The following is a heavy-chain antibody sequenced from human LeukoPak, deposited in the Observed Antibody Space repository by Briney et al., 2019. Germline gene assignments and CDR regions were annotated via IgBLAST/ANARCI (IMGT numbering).Heavy chain of an antibody. J-gene: IGHJ6*03. Sequence: PGGSLRLSCAASGFTVSSNYMSWIRQPPGKGLEWIGEINHSGSTNYNPSLKSRVTISVDTSKNQFSLKLSSVTAADTAVYYCARNSRIAAAWGRWVYMDVWGKGTTVTISS. V-gene: IGHV4-34*01. D-gene: IGHD6-13*01. CDR3: ARNSRIAAAWGRWVYMDV. CDR2: INHSGST. CDR1: GFTVSSNY.